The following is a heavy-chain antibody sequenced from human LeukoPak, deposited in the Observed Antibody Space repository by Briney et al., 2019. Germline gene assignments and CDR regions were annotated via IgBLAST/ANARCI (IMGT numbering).Heavy chain of an antibody. D-gene: IGHD2-2*02. CDR2: IYYSGST. CDR1: GGSISSYY. J-gene: IGHJ4*02. CDR3: ASSRYDLLGYSSSTSCHNYFDY. V-gene: IGHV4-59*08. Sequence: SETLSLTCTVSGGSISSYYWSWIRQPPGKGLEWIGNIYYSGSTNYNPSLKSRVTISVDTSKNQFSLKLSSVTAADTAVYYCASSRYDLLGYSSSTSCHNYFDYWGQGTLVTVSS.